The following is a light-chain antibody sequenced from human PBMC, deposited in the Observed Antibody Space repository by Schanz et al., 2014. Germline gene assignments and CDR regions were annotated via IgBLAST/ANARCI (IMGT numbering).Light chain of an antibody. V-gene: IGKV4-1*01. J-gene: IGKJ2*01. Sequence: DIVMTQSPESLAVSLGERATIHCKSSQSLLYRSTNKNLLAWYQQKPGQPPRVLIHWASTRESGVPDRFSGSGSGTDFTLTISSLQAEDVAVYYCQQYDTTPRTFGQGTKLEIK. CDR1: QSLLYRSTNKNL. CDR2: WAS. CDR3: QQYDTTPRT.